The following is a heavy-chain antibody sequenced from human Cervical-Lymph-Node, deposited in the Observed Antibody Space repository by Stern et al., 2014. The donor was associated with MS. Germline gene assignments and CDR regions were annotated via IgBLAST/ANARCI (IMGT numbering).Heavy chain of an antibody. CDR3: AKGRTVAGKGVGAFDF. V-gene: IGHV3-30*18. CDR2: LSYDEDSK. J-gene: IGHJ3*01. D-gene: IGHD6-19*01. CDR1: GFTFSNFG. Sequence: VQLVESGGGVVQPGRSLRLSCAASGFTFSNFGIHWVRQAPGKGLEWVALLSYDEDSKFYADSVKGRFTVSRDNSKNTLDLQMNSLRVEDTAVYYCAKGRTVAGKGVGAFDFWGQGTMVTVSS.